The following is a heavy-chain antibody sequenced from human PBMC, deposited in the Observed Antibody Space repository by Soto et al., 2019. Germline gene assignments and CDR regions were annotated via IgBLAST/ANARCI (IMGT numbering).Heavy chain of an antibody. CDR1: YGSFTSYY. CDR3: ARGGTGTTWFDP. Sequence: PSETLSLTCAVYYGSFTSYYWSWIRQPPGKGLEWIGEINQSGGTNYNTSLKSRVTISIDTSKKQFSLKLNSVTAADTAVYYCARGGTGTTWFDPWGQGTLVTVSS. CDR2: INQSGGT. J-gene: IGHJ5*02. V-gene: IGHV4-34*01. D-gene: IGHD1-7*01.